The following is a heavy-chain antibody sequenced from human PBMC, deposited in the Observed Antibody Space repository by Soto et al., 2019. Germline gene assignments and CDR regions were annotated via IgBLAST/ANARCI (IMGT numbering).Heavy chain of an antibody. CDR3: ARVQRQSRDFYYYYYGMDG. V-gene: IGHV4-59*01. J-gene: IGHJ6*02. CDR1: GGSISSYY. CDR2: IYYSGST. Sequence: SETLSLTCTVSGGSISSYYWSWIRQPPGKGLEWIGYIYYSGSTNYNPSLKSRVTISVDTSKNQFSLKLSSVTAADTAVYYCARVQRQSRDFYYYYYGMDGWGQGTTVTVSS. D-gene: IGHD1-1*01.